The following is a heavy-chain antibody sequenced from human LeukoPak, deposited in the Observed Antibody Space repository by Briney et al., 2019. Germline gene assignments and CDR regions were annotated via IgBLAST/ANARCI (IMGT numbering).Heavy chain of an antibody. CDR1: GFTFSSYG. CDR2: IWYDENSK. V-gene: IGHV3-33*01. Sequence: GGSLRLSCAASGFTFSSYGMHWVRQAPGKGLEWVAVIWYDENSKYYGDSVKGRFTISRDNFKNTLYLQMNSLRAEDTAVYYCARDRAGSRSSGFEYWGLGTRVTVSS. J-gene: IGHJ4*02. D-gene: IGHD6-6*01. CDR3: ARDRAGSRSSGFEY.